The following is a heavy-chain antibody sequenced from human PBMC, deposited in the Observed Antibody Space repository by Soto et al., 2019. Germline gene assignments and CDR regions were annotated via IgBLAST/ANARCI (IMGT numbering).Heavy chain of an antibody. CDR3: ARDQGYDYVWGSYRYYYYYGMDV. V-gene: IGHV3-7*03. J-gene: IGHJ6*02. Sequence: GGSLRLSCAASGFTFSSYWIIWFRQAPWKWREWVANIKQDGSEKYYVDSVKGRFTISRDNAKNSLYLQMNSLRAEDTAVYYCARDQGYDYVWGSYRYYYYYGMDVWGQGTTVTVSS. CDR2: IKQDGSEK. CDR1: GFTFSSYW. D-gene: IGHD3-16*02.